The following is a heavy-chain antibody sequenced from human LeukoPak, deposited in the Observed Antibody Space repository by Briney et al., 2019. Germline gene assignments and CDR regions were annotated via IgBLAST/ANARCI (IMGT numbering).Heavy chain of an antibody. D-gene: IGHD2-15*01. CDR1: GFTFSNYW. V-gene: IGHV3-74*01. J-gene: IGHJ3*02. Sequence: GGSLRLSCAASGFTFSNYWMHWVRQAPGKGLVWVSHINSDGSSTSYADSVRGRFTISRDNAKNTLFLQMNSLRAEDTAVYYCSRDIGDAFDIWGQGTMVTVSS. CDR2: INSDGSST. CDR3: SRDIGDAFDI.